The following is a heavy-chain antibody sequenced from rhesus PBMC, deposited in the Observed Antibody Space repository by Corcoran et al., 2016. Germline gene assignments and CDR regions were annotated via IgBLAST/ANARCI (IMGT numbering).Heavy chain of an antibody. Sequence: QVQLQESGPGLVKPSETLSLTCAFSGASISSSWWSLVGPPPWKGLAGIGEINGNSGSTYYNPSLKSRVTISKDASKNQFSLKLSSVTAADTAVYYCARNGGGYSYRDYYGLDSWGQGVVVTVSS. V-gene: IGHV4-80*01. CDR2: INGNSGST. J-gene: IGHJ6*01. D-gene: IGHD5-12*01. CDR3: ARNGGGYSYRDYYGLDS. CDR1: GASISSSW.